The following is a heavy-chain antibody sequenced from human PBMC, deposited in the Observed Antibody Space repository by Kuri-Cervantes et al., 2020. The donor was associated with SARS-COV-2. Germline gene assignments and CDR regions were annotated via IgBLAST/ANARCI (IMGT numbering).Heavy chain of an antibody. Sequence: SETLSLTCAVYGGSFSGYYWSWIRQPPGKGLEWIGEINHSGSTNYNPSLKSRVTISVDTSKNQLSLKLSSVTAADTAVYYCARARIAAAGYNWSDPWGQGTLVTVSS. CDR3: ARARIAAAGYNWSDP. D-gene: IGHD6-13*01. CDR2: INHSGST. J-gene: IGHJ5*02. CDR1: GGSFSGYY. V-gene: IGHV4-34*01.